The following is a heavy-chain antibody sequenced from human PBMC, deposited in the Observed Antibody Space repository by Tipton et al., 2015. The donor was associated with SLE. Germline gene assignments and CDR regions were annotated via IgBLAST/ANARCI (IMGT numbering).Heavy chain of an antibody. CDR2: ITHSGGT. V-gene: IGHV4-34*01. Sequence: LRLSCAVFGGSFSGNYWIWIRQPPGKGLEWIGEITHSGGTNVNPSLESRVTVSKDTSKNQFSLRLSSVTAADTAIYYCARGGIYHDYSGNFDFWGQGTLVTASS. J-gene: IGHJ4*02. CDR1: GGSFSGNY. D-gene: IGHD3-22*01. CDR3: ARGGIYHDYSGNFDF.